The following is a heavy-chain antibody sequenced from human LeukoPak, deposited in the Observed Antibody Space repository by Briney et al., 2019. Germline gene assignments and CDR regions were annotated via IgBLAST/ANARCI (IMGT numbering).Heavy chain of an antibody. D-gene: IGHD3-3*01. V-gene: IGHV1-46*01. J-gene: IGHJ4*02. CDR2: IIPSDGVK. Sequence: GASVKVSCKASGYTFSSYYVHWVRHAPGQGLEWMGMIIPSDGVKSYAQKFQGRVAMTRDMSTSTVYIELSSLRSDDTAVYYCARAGRQIFGVLIPLSFDYWGQGTPVTVSS. CDR3: ARAGRQIFGVLIPLSFDY. CDR1: GYTFSSYY.